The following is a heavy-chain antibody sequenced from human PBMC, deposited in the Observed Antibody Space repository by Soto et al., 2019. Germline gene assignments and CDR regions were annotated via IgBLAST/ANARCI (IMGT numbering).Heavy chain of an antibody. J-gene: IGHJ4*02. CDR2: ITTTGDTT. Sequence: HLVESEGGLVQPGVSLRLSCEASGFIFTTSDMSWVRQAPGKGLEWVSSITTTGDTTHYADSVRGRFTISRDNARNTVYLQMNSLGGDDPAGYFWAKGGGGDHGYWGQGTLVAVSS. CDR1: GFIFTTSD. D-gene: IGHD2-21*02. V-gene: IGHV3-23*04. CDR3: AKGGGGDHGY.